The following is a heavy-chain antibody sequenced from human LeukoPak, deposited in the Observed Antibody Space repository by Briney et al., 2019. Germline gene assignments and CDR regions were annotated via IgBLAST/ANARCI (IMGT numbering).Heavy chain of an antibody. D-gene: IGHD2-15*01. J-gene: IGHJ4*02. V-gene: IGHV1-46*01. Sequence: ASVKVSCKASGYTFTSYHMHWVRQAPGQGLEWMGIINPSGGSTSYAQKFQGRVTLTTDTSTSTAFMELASLRSDDTAAYYCAREGGVSMGGSFDYWGQGTLVTVSS. CDR1: GYTFTSYH. CDR2: INPSGGST. CDR3: AREGGVSMGGSFDY.